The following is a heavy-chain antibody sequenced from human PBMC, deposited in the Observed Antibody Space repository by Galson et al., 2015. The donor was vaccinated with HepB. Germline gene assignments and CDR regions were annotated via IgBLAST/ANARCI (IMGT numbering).Heavy chain of an antibody. CDR1: GYTFTTHG. CDR2: VCTRNGKT. J-gene: IGHJ3*02. Sequence: SVTVSCKASGYTFTTHGISWVRQAPGQGLEWMGWVCTRNGKTNYAQRFQGRVTMTTDTSTNTAYMDLTSLRSDDTAVYYCARPGILGTGWYDALDIWGQGTMVTVSS. CDR3: ARPGILGTGWYDALDI. V-gene: IGHV1-18*04. D-gene: IGHD6-19*01.